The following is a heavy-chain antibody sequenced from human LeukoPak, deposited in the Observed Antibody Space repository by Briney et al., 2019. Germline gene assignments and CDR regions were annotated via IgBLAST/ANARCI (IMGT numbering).Heavy chain of an antibody. D-gene: IGHD2-2*01. J-gene: IGHJ4*02. V-gene: IGHV3-30*18. Sequence: GRSLRLSCAASGFTFSSYGMHWVRQAPGKGLEWVAVISYDGRNKYYADSVKGRFTISRDNSKNTLYLQMNSLRGEDTAVYYCAKDVPAAYFDYWGQGTLVTVSS. CDR1: GFTFSSYG. CDR2: ISYDGRNK. CDR3: AKDVPAAYFDY.